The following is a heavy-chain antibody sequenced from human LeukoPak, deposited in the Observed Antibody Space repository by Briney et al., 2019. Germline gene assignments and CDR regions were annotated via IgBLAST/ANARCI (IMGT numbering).Heavy chain of an antibody. Sequence: SETLSLTCAVSGGSISSGGYSWSWIRQPPGKGLEWIGYIYHSGSTYYNPSLKSRVTISVDTSKNQFSLKLSSVTAADTAVYYCARGDSSSWYVPPFEYWGQGTLVTVSS. CDR1: GGSISSGGYS. CDR2: IYHSGST. J-gene: IGHJ4*02. V-gene: IGHV4-30-2*01. D-gene: IGHD6-13*01. CDR3: ARGDSSSWYVPPFEY.